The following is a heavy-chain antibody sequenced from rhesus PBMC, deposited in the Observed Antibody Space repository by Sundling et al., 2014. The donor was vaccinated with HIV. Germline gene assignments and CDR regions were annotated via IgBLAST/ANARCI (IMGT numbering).Heavy chain of an antibody. J-gene: IGHJ6*01. CDR3: ARGYCSGTVCFYYALQY. CDR1: HYSISNDNY. D-gene: IGHD2-39*02. CDR2: VYGSSGSN. Sequence: QVQLQESGPGLVKPSETLSLTCAVSHYSISNDNYWNWIRQTPGKGLEWIGSVYGSSGSNFLNPSLKSRVTLSVDTSKNQFSLKLSSVTAADTAVYYCARGYCSGTVCFYYALQYWGQGVVVTVSS. V-gene: IGHV4S9*01.